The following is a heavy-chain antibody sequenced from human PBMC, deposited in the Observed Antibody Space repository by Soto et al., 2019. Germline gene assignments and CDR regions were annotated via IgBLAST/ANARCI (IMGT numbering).Heavy chain of an antibody. V-gene: IGHV3-23*01. J-gene: IGHJ4*02. Sequence: GGSLRLSCAASGFTFSSYAMSWVRQAPGKGLEWVSAISGSGGSTYYADSVKGRFTISRDNSKNTLYLQMNSLRAEDTAVYYCAKDAQVDIVATIERPFDYWGQGTLVTVSS. D-gene: IGHD5-12*01. CDR1: GFTFSSYA. CDR3: AKDAQVDIVATIERPFDY. CDR2: ISGSGGST.